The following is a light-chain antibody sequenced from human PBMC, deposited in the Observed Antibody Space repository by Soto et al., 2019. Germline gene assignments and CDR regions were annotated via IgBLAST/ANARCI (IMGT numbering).Light chain of an antibody. Sequence: QAVVTQSPSVSASLGASVKLTCTLTSGHSSFAVTWHQQLPEMGPRFLIKLNSAGTSTKPEGIPDRFSGSSSGAERYLTIASLHSEDEADYYCQTWGSGIQVFGGGTKLTVL. J-gene: IGLJ2*01. V-gene: IGLV4-69*01. CDR3: QTWGSGIQV. CDR1: SGHSSFA. CDR2: LNSAGTS.